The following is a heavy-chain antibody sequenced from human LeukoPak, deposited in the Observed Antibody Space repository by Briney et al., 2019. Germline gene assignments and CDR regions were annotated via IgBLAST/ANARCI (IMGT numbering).Heavy chain of an antibody. J-gene: IGHJ4*02. Sequence: GGSLRLSCTVSGFTISSNSMSWVRQAPGKGLEWVSFIYSSVTHYSDSVKGRFTISRDNSKNTLFLQMNSLKAEDTAVYYCASRAGAYSHPYDYWGQGTLVTVSS. CDR2: IYSSVT. CDR3: ASRAGAYSHPYDY. V-gene: IGHV3-53*01. D-gene: IGHD4/OR15-4a*01. CDR1: GFTISSNS.